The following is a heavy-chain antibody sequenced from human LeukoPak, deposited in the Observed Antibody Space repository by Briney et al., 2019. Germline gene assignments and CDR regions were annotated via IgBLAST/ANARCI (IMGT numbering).Heavy chain of an antibody. CDR2: MYYSGST. Sequence: SETLSLTCTVSGGSISSRGYYWGWIRQPPGKGLEWIGSMYYSGSTNYNPSLKSRVAISVDTSKNQFSLKLRSVTAADTAVYYCTRGPLWVKERLFDPWGQGTLVTVSS. V-gene: IGHV4-39*07. J-gene: IGHJ5*02. D-gene: IGHD3-16*01. CDR3: TRGPLWVKERLFDP. CDR1: GGSISSRGYY.